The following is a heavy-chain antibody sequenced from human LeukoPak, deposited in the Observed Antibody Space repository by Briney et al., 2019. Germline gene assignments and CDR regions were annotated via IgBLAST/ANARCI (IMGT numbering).Heavy chain of an antibody. D-gene: IGHD2-2*01. J-gene: IGHJ5*02. CDR1: GFTFSSYG. V-gene: IGHV3-33*01. CDR2: IWYDGSNK. CDR3: AREGTRIVVVPAAIGWFDP. Sequence: GRSLRLSCAASGFTFSSYGMHWVRQAPGKGLEWVAVIWYDGSNKYYADSVKGRFTISRDNPKNTLYLQMNSLRAEDTAVYYCAREGTRIVVVPAAIGWFDPWGQGTLVTVSS.